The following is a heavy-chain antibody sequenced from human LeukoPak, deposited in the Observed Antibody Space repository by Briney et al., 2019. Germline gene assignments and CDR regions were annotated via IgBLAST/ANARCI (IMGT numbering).Heavy chain of an antibody. J-gene: IGHJ5*02. D-gene: IGHD3-9*01. CDR3: ARAPVREILTGYLDP. CDR2: IYDSGST. Sequence: SETLSLTCTVSGGSIRSSYYYWGWIRQPPGKGLEWIGSIYDSGSTYYNPSLKSRVTISVDMSKNQFSLKLNSVTAADTAVYYCARAPVREILTGYLDPWGQGTLVTVSS. CDR1: GGSIRSSYYY. V-gene: IGHV4-39*01.